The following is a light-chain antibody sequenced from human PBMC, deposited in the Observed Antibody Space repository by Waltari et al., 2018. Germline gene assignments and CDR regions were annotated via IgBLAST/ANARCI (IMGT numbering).Light chain of an antibody. Sequence: QSALTQAASVSGSPGQSITISCTGTNSDLGRYDYVSWYQQHPGKAPKLGIYDVNNRPSGVSNRVSGSKSDNTASLTISGLQAEDEADYYCAYYTGGSTLVLFGGVTRLTVL. CDR1: NSDLGRYDY. CDR3: AYYTGGSTLVL. J-gene: IGLJ3*02. CDR2: DVN. V-gene: IGLV2-14*03.